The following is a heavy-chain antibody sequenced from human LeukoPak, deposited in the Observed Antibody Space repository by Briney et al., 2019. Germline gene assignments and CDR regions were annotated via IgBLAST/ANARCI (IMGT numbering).Heavy chain of an antibody. CDR2: IYPGDSDT. Sequence: GESLKISYKGSGYSFTTYWIAWVRQMPGKGLEWMGIIYPGDSDTRYSPSFQGQVTISADKSITTAYLQWSSLKASDTAIYYCARTMGTSTSSTLDYWGQGTLVTVSS. V-gene: IGHV5-51*01. CDR3: ARTMGTSTSSTLDY. CDR1: GYSFTTYW. D-gene: IGHD2-2*01. J-gene: IGHJ4*02.